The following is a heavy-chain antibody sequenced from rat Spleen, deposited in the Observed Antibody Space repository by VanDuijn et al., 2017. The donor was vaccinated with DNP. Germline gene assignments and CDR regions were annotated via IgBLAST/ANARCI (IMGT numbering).Heavy chain of an antibody. CDR1: GFTFTNYV. CDR2: ISTGGGNT. J-gene: IGHJ2*01. CDR3: ARHWTMGITPYYFDY. D-gene: IGHD1-9*01. Sequence: EVQLVESGGGLVQPGRSLKLSCAASGFTFTNYVMAWVRQAPTKGLEWVASISTGGGNTYYRDSVKGRFTISIDNAKNTLYLQMDSLRSEDTATYYCARHWTMGITPYYFDYWGQGVMVTVSS. V-gene: IGHV5S13*01.